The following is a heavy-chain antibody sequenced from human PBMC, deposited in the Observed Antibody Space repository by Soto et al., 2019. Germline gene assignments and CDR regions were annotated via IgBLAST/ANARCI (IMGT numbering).Heavy chain of an antibody. D-gene: IGHD2-21*01. CDR1: GFTVSSYG. V-gene: IGHV3-30*03. CDR3: PGEVASGY. Sequence: QVQLVESGGGVVQPGRSLRLSCAASGFTVSSYGMHWVRQAPGKGLEWVAVISRDGGTKYYADSVKGRFTISRDNSRNKLFLEMNSLRGDDRAVYYCPGEVASGYWGQGTLVTVSS. J-gene: IGHJ4*02. CDR2: ISRDGGTK.